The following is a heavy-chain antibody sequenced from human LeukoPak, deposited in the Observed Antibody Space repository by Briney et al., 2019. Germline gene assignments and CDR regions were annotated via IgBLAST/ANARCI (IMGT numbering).Heavy chain of an antibody. J-gene: IGHJ4*02. V-gene: IGHV4-39*01. CDR3: ARQISGSYGKFDY. Sequence: PSETLSLTCTVSGASISSTNYYWGWLRQPPGTGREWIGSIYYSGTTYYNPSLKSRVTISVDTSKNQFSLNLSSVTAADTAVYYCARQISGSYGKFDYWGQGTLVTVSS. CDR1: GASISSTNYY. D-gene: IGHD5-18*01. CDR2: IYYSGTT.